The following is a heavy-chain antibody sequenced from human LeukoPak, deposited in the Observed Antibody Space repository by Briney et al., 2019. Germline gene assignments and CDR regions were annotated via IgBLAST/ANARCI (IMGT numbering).Heavy chain of an antibody. D-gene: IGHD1-26*01. CDR2: ISAYNGNT. CDR1: GYTFTSYG. CDR3: ARANSGSYWDYSDY. V-gene: IGHV1-18*01. Sequence: ASVKVSCKASGYTFTSYGISWVRQAPGQGLEWMGWISAYNGNTNYAQKLQGRVTMTTDTSTSTAYMELRSLRSDDTAVYYCARANSGSYWDYSDYWGQETLVTVSS. J-gene: IGHJ4*02.